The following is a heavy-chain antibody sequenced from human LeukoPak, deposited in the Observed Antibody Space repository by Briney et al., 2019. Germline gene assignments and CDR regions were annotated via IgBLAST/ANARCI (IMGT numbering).Heavy chain of an antibody. J-gene: IGHJ4*02. CDR1: GFMFSSYW. V-gene: IGHV3-7*01. CDR3: ARVEARGKPRCSSGCYFDC. D-gene: IGHD6-19*01. CDR2: IRQDGNEI. Sequence: GGSLRLSCAASGFMFSSYWMSWVRQAPGKGLEWVANIRQDGNEIYYGDSVKGRFTISRDNGKNSLFLQMNSLRTEDTAVYFCARVEARGKPRCSSGCYFDCWGQGPLVTVPS.